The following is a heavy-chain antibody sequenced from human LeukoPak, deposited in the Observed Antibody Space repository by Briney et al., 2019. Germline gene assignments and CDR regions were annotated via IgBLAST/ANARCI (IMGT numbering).Heavy chain of an antibody. D-gene: IGHD6-13*01. V-gene: IGHV4-59*12. CDR1: GGSISTYY. Sequence: PSETLSLTCTVSGGSISTYYWSWIRHPPGKGLEWIGYVYYSGTTSYNPSLESRVAISIDTSKKQLSLKLSSVTAADTAVYYCAREVVAAAGVDYWGQGTLVTVSS. J-gene: IGHJ4*02. CDR2: VYYSGTT. CDR3: AREVVAAAGVDY.